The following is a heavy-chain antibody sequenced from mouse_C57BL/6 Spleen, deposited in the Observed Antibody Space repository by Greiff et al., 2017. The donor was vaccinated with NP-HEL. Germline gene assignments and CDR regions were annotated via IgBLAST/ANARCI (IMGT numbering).Heavy chain of an antibody. CDR1: GYTFTSYW. V-gene: IGHV1-52*01. CDR3: AVYYDYGGWFAY. D-gene: IGHD2-4*01. Sequence: QVQLQQPGAELVRPGSSVKLSCKASGYTFTSYWMHWVKQRPIQGLEWIGNIDPSDSETHYNQKFKDKATLTVDKSSSTAYMQLSSLTSEDSAVYYCAVYYDYGGWFAYWGQGTLVTVSA. J-gene: IGHJ3*01. CDR2: IDPSDSET.